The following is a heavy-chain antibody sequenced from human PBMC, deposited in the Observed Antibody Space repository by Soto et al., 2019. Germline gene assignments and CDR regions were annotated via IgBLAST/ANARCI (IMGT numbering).Heavy chain of an antibody. Sequence: EVQLVESGGGLVKPGGSLRLSCAASGFTFSSYSMNWVRQAPGKGLEWVSSISSSSSYIYNADSVKGRFTISRDNAKNSLYLQMNSLRAEDTAVYYCARDDYDFWSGYYNYYYYYYMDVWGKGTTVTVSS. CDR3: ARDDYDFWSGYYNYYYYYYMDV. J-gene: IGHJ6*03. D-gene: IGHD3-3*01. V-gene: IGHV3-21*01. CDR1: GFTFSSYS. CDR2: ISSSSSYI.